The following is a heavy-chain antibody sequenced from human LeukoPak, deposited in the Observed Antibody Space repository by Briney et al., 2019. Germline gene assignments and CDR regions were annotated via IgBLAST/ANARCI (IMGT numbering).Heavy chain of an antibody. CDR1: GGSISNYY. CDR2: ISYSGST. D-gene: IGHD3-22*01. CDR3: SRPSRTGSGWAAFDI. V-gene: IGHV4-59*08. Sequence: PETLSLTCTVSGGSISNYYWSWIRQPPGKELEWSGYISYSGSTNYNPSLTSRVTISVDTSKNQFSLNLSSVTAADTAVYYCSRPSRTGSGWAAFDIWGQGTMVTVSS. J-gene: IGHJ3*02.